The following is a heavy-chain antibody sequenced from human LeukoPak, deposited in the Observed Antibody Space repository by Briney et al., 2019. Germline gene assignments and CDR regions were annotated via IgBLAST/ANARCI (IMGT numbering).Heavy chain of an antibody. CDR2: INHSGST. D-gene: IGHD6-19*01. CDR1: GGSFSGYY. Sequence: SETLSLTCAVYGGSFSGYYWSWIRQPPGKGLEWIGEINHSGSTNYNPSLKSRVTISVDTSKNQFSLKLSSVTAADTAVYYCARGLAGYSSGWYANYYYYMDVWGKGTTVTVSS. CDR3: ARGLAGYSSGWYANYYYYMDV. V-gene: IGHV4-34*01. J-gene: IGHJ6*03.